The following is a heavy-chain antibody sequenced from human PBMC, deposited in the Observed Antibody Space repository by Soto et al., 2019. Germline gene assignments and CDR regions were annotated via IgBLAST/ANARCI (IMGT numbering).Heavy chain of an antibody. J-gene: IGHJ3*02. CDR2: MNPNSGNT. D-gene: IGHD3-10*01. CDR1: EYTFTDYD. V-gene: IGHV1-8*01. Sequence: QVQLVQSGAEVKKPGASVKVSCKASEYTFTDYDINWVRQATGQGLEWRGWMNPNSGNTGYAQKFQGRVTITRNTSISTEHMELSNLRSEDTAVYYCARGYGSGSYYGFHAAFDIWGQGTMVTVSS. CDR3: ARGYGSGSYYGFHAAFDI.